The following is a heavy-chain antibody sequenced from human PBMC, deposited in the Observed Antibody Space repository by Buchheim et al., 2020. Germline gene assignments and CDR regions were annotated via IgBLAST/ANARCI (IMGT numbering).Heavy chain of an antibody. CDR2: ISGSGGST. CDR3: AKVREVVVACDIYSLFDP. Sequence: EVQLLESGGGLVQPGGSLRLSCAASGFTFSSYAMSWVRQAPGKGLEWVSAISGSGGSTYLADSVKGRFTISRDNSKNTLYLQMTSLGAEDTGVYYCAKVREVVVACDIYSLFDPWGQGTL. V-gene: IGHV3-23*01. CDR1: GFTFSSYA. J-gene: IGHJ5*02. D-gene: IGHD2-15*01.